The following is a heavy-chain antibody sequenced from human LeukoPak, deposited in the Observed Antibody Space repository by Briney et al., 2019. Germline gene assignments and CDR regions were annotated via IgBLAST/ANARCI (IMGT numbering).Heavy chain of an antibody. J-gene: IGHJ2*01. Sequence: PGGSLRLSCAASGFTFSNYWMHWVRQAPGKGLEWVSSISSSSLYIYYADSVKGRFTISRDNAKNSLYLQMSSLRAEDTAVYYCAREERDGYNYYWYFDLWGRGTLVTVSS. D-gene: IGHD5-24*01. CDR3: AREERDGYNYYWYFDL. V-gene: IGHV3-21*01. CDR1: GFTFSNYW. CDR2: ISSSSLYI.